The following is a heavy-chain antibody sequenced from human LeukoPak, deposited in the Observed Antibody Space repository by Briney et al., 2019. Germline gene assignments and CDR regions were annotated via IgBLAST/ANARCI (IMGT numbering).Heavy chain of an antibody. J-gene: IGHJ4*02. CDR3: AKLIPRITMVRGVITPSLYYFDY. CDR1: GFTFSSHA. V-gene: IGHV3-23*01. D-gene: IGHD3-10*01. CDR2: ISGSSGST. Sequence: GGSLRLSCAASGFTFSSHAMRWVRQAPGKWLEWVSAISGSSGSTYYADSVKGRFTISRDNSKNTLYLQMNSLRAEDTAVYYCAKLIPRITMVRGVITPSLYYFDYWGQGTLVTVSS.